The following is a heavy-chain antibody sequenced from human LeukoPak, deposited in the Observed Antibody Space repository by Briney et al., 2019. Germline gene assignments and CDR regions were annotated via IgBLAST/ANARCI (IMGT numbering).Heavy chain of an antibody. CDR2: IYYSGST. D-gene: IGHD5-18*01. V-gene: IGHV4-59*01. J-gene: IGHJ6*03. Sequence: SETLSLTCTVSGGSISSYYWSWIRQPPGKGLEWVGYIYYSGSTNYNLSLKSRVTISVDTSKNQFSLKLSSVTAADTAVYYCARGEYSYGPYYMDVWGKGTTVTVSS. CDR3: ARGEYSYGPYYMDV. CDR1: GGSISSYY.